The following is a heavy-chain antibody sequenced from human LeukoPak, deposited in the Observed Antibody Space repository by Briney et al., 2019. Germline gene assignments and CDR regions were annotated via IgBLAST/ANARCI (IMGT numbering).Heavy chain of an antibody. CDR3: ARLYEQQLVPARPPRAFDI. J-gene: IGHJ3*02. CDR1: GGSICGDY. V-gene: IGHV4-59*01. Sequence: PSETLSLTCTVSGGSICGDYWSCIRQPPGERLEWIGYIYFSGSTNYNPSLTSRVTISVDTSKNQFSLKLSSVTAADPAVYYCARLYEQQLVPARPPRAFDIWGQGTMVTVSS. CDR2: IYFSGST. D-gene: IGHD6-13*01.